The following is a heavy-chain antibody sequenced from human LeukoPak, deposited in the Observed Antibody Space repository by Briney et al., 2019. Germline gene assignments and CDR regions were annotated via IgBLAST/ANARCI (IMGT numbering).Heavy chain of an antibody. Sequence: GASVKVSCKASGYTFTTFGFTWVRQAPGQGLEWLGWISTYNSNINYAQNFQDRLTLTTDTSTNTAYMELSSLRFDDTAIYYCARGRLPADAFDVWGQGTLVTASS. J-gene: IGHJ3*01. CDR3: ARGRLPADAFDV. D-gene: IGHD2-2*01. V-gene: IGHV1-18*01. CDR2: ISTYNSNI. CDR1: GYTFTTFG.